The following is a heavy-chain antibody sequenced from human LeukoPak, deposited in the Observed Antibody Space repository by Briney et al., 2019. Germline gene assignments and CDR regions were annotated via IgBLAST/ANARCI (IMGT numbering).Heavy chain of an antibody. Sequence: PVGSLRLSCAPSVFTFFTSSMSCVRESPGQGVEGGSSISSSRTYIYYADSLKGQFTISRDNAKSSLYLQMNSLRAEDTAVYYCATDFGGGAFDIWGQGAMVTVSS. CDR3: ATDFGGGAFDI. D-gene: IGHD3-3*01. V-gene: IGHV3-21*01. CDR1: VFTFFTSS. CDR2: ISSSRTYI. J-gene: IGHJ3*02.